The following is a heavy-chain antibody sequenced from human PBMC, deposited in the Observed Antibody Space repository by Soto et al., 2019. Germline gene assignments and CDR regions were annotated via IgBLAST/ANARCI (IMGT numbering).Heavy chain of an antibody. J-gene: IGHJ4*02. V-gene: IGHV3-11*06. CDR1: GFTFSDYN. CDR2: ISSSRSYI. Sequence: QVQLVESGGGVVKPGGSLRLSCAASGFTFSDYNMNWIRQAPGKGLAWVSSISSSRSYINYADSVKGRFTISRDNAKDSLSRQMNSLRAEDTAVYSCARSLDYGDYVFDYWGQGTLVTVSS. D-gene: IGHD4-17*01. CDR3: ARSLDYGDYVFDY.